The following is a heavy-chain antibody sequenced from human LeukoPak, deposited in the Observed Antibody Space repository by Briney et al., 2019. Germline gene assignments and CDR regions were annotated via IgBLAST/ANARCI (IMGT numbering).Heavy chain of an antibody. V-gene: IGHV1-8*03. CDR3: ARGDQYYYGSGSSLDFDY. D-gene: IGHD3-10*01. J-gene: IGHJ4*02. Sequence: ASVKVSCKASGYTFTSYDINWVRQATGQGLEWMGWMNPNSGNTGYAQKFQGRATITRNTSISTAYMELSSLRSEDTAVYHCARGDQYYYGSGSSLDFDYWGQGTLVTVSS. CDR2: MNPNSGNT. CDR1: GYTFTSYD.